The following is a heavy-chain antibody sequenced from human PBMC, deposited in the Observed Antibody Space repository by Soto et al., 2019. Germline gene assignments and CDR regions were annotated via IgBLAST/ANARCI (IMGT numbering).Heavy chain of an antibody. D-gene: IGHD2-2*02. Sequence: ASVKVSCKASGCTFTSYGISWVRQAPGQGLEWMGWISAYNGNTNYAQKLQGRVTMTTDTSTSTAYMELRSLRSDDTAVYYCARDKGYCSSTSCYSHGMDVWGQGTTVTVS. CDR2: ISAYNGNT. V-gene: IGHV1-18*04. CDR1: GCTFTSYG. CDR3: ARDKGYCSSTSCYSHGMDV. J-gene: IGHJ6*02.